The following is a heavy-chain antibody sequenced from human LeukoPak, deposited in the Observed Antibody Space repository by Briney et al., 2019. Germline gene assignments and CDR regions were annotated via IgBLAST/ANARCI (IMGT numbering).Heavy chain of an antibody. CDR2: IQEDGSEI. D-gene: IGHD1-26*01. CDR3: ARDKVGGATYFDY. CDR1: GFTFRNYW. Sequence: PGGSLSLPCAACGFTFRNYWMSWVRQDPGKGPEWVANIQEDGSEIYYLDSVKGRFTISRDNTKNSVYLQMNSRRAEDTAVYFCARDKVGGATYFDYWGQGTLVAVSS. J-gene: IGHJ4*02. V-gene: IGHV3-7*01.